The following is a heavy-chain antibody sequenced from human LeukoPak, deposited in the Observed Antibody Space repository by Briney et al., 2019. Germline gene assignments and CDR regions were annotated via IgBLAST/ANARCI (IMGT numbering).Heavy chain of an antibody. CDR3: ARGVSDYVWGSYRLRFDY. D-gene: IGHD3-16*02. CDR2: INHSGST. Sequence: SETLSLTCAVYGGSFSGYYWSWIRQPPGKGLEWIGEINHSGSTNYNPSLKSRVTISVDTSKNQFSLKLSSVTAADTAVYYCARGVSDYVWGSYRLRFDYWGQGTLVTVSS. V-gene: IGHV4-34*01. J-gene: IGHJ4*02. CDR1: GGSFSGYY.